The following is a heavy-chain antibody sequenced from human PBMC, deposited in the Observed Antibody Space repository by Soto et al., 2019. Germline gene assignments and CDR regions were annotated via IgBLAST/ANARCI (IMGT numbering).Heavy chain of an antibody. J-gene: IGHJ4*02. V-gene: IGHV1-69*02. Sequence: SVKVSCKASGGTFSSYTISWVRQAPGQGLEWMGRIIPILGIANYAQKFQGRVTITADKSTSTAYMELSSLRSEDTAVYYCARGPYDFWSGYPYFDYWGQGTLVTVS. D-gene: IGHD3-3*01. CDR1: GGTFSSYT. CDR3: ARGPYDFWSGYPYFDY. CDR2: IIPILGIA.